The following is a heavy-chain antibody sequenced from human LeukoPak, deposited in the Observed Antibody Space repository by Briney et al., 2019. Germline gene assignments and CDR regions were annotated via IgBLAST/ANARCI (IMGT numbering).Heavy chain of an antibody. CDR1: GFTFSSHW. Sequence: PGGSLRLSCAASGFTFSSHWMSWVRQAPGKGLEWVANIKQDGSEKYYVDSVKGRFTISRDNAKNSLYLQMNSLRAEDTAVYYCARDVASTDYWGQGTLVTVSS. CDR2: IKQDGSEK. V-gene: IGHV3-7*01. CDR3: ARDVASTDY. J-gene: IGHJ4*02.